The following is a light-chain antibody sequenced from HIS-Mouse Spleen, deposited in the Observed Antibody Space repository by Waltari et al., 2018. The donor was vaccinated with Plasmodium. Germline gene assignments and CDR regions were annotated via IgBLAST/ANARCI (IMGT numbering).Light chain of an antibody. CDR1: QSVRSN. Sequence: EIVMTQSPATLSVSPGERATLSCRASQSVRSNLAWYQQKPGQAPRPRIYGASTRATGIPARFSGSGSGTEFTLTISSLQSEDFAVYYCQQYNNWPRTFGQGTKVEIK. J-gene: IGKJ1*01. V-gene: IGKV3-15*01. CDR3: QQYNNWPRT. CDR2: GAS.